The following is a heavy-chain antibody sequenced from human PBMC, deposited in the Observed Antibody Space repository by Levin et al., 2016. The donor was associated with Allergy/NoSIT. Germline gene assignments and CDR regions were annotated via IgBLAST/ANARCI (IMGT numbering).Heavy chain of an antibody. D-gene: IGHD2-21*02. J-gene: IGHJ6*02. CDR2: IYNNGNT. CDR1: GVTVSRNY. Sequence: GGSLRLSCAASGVTVSRNYMSWVRQAPGKGLEWVSVIYNNGNTYYAESVKGRFTISRDNSKNTLYLQMNTLRAEDTAVYYCASPCGGDCYSGDGMDVWGQGTTVTVSS. V-gene: IGHV3-53*01. CDR3: ASPCGGDCYSGDGMDV.